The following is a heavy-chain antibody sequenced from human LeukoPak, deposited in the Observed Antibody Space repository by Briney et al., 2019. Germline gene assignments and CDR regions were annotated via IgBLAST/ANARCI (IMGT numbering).Heavy chain of an antibody. D-gene: IGHD6-25*01. CDR2: IRSKAYGGTT. CDR3: TRAIGEDELAAFDC. Sequence: GGSLRLSCTASGFTFGDYAMSWFRQAPGKGLEWVGFIRSKAYGGTTEYAASVKGRFTISRDDSKSIAYLQMNSLKTEDTAVYYCTRAIGEDELAAFDCWGQGTLVTVSS. J-gene: IGHJ4*02. V-gene: IGHV3-49*03. CDR1: GFTFGDYA.